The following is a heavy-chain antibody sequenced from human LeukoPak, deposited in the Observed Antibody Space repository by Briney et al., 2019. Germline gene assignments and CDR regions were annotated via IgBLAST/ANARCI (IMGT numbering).Heavy chain of an antibody. Sequence: GGSLRLSCAASGFTFSSYAIHWVRQAPGKGLEWVAFISNNGRNKDYADSVKGRFTISRDNSKNTLYLQVNSLRPEDTAAYYCTRDLSGHYSIDYWGQGTLVTVSS. CDR3: TRDLSGHYSIDY. D-gene: IGHD3-22*01. CDR2: ISNNGRNK. CDR1: GFTFSSYA. J-gene: IGHJ4*02. V-gene: IGHV3-30*04.